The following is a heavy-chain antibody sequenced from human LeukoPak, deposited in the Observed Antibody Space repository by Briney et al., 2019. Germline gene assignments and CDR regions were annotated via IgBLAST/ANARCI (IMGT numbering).Heavy chain of an antibody. J-gene: IGHJ3*02. CDR2: MNPNSGNT. Sequence: ASVKASCKASGYTFTSYDINWVRQATGQGLEWMGWMNPNSGNTGYAQKFQGRVTMTTNTSISTAYMELSSLRSEDAAVYYCARSFSLEAFDIWGQGTMVTVSS. CDR3: ARSFSLEAFDI. V-gene: IGHV1-8*01. D-gene: IGHD3-10*01. CDR1: GYTFTSYD.